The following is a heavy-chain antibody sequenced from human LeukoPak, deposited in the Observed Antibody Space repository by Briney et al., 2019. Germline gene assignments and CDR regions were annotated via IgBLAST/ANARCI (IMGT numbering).Heavy chain of an antibody. CDR2: IYYTAST. CDR1: GGSISGYY. D-gene: IGHD1-26*01. CDR3: ARGRWELPF. J-gene: IGHJ4*02. Sequence: SETLSLTCTVSGGSISGYYWTWIRQTPEKGLEWIGYIYYTASTNSNPSLKSRVTISVDTSKNQSSLKLNSVTAADTAVYYCARGRWELPFWGQGTLVTVSS. V-gene: IGHV4-59*01.